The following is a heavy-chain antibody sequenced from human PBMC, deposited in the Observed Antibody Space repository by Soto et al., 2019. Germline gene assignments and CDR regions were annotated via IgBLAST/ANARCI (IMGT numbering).Heavy chain of an antibody. J-gene: IGHJ4*02. CDR1: GYSLTVYY. Sequence: ASVKVSCKASGYSLTVYYLQWVRQAPGQGLEWMGWISPEIGGANPAQRFQDRVTMTRDTSISTAYMELSRLTSDDTAVYYCAVGYGTFFESWGQGTLVTASS. CDR3: AVGYGTFFES. D-gene: IGHD5-18*01. V-gene: IGHV1-2*02. CDR2: ISPEIGGA.